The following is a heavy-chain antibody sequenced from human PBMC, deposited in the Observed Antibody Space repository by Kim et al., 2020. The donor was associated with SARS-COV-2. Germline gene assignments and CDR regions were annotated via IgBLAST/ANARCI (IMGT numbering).Heavy chain of an antibody. V-gene: IGHV1-18*01. CDR3: ARRGYSYGYEADY. J-gene: IGHJ4*02. Sequence: YAQKLQGRVTMTTDTSTNTAYMELRSLRSDDTAVYYCARRGYSYGYEADYWGQGTLVTVSS. D-gene: IGHD5-18*01.